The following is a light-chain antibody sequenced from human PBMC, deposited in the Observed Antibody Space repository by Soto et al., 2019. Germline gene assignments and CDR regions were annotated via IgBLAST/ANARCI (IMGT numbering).Light chain of an antibody. CDR1: SSNIGSNR. CDR2: SNN. J-gene: IGLJ1*01. CDR3: VAWDDSLSGHV. V-gene: IGLV1-47*02. Sequence: QSVLTQPPSASGTPGQRVTISCSGSSSNIGSNRVYWYQQFPGTATKLLIDSNNHRPSGVPDRFSGSKSGTSASLAISGRRSEDEADYYCVAWDDSLSGHVFGPGTKLTVL.